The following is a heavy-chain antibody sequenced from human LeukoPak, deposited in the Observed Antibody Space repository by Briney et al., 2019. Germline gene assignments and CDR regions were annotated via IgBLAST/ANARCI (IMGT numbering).Heavy chain of an antibody. CDR3: ASRPGSLDC. CDR1: VDSVSSKSAS. Sequence: SQTLSLTCAISVDSVSSKSASWNWIRQSPSRGLEWLGRTYSRSKWFNDYALSVKSRITINPDTSKNQFSLHLTSVTPDDTDVYSCASRPGSLDCWGQGTVVPVSS. V-gene: IGHV6-1*01. CDR2: TYSRSKWFN. J-gene: IGHJ4*02. D-gene: IGHD1-26*01.